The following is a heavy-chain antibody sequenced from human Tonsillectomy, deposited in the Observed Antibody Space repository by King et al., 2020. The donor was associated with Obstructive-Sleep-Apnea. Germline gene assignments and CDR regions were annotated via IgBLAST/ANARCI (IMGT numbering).Heavy chain of an antibody. D-gene: IGHD1-1*01. Sequence: VQLVXSGGGLVKPGGSLRLSCAASGFTFRSYTMVWVRQAPGKGLEWVSSTLSSSSDKYYADSVKGRFDISRDNAENSLYLQMNSLRVDDTAIYFCARESAPHDTGDGFDVWGQGTMVAVS. CDR3: ARESAPHDTGDGFDV. J-gene: IGHJ3*01. CDR2: TLSSSSDK. V-gene: IGHV3-21*01. CDR1: GFTFRSYT.